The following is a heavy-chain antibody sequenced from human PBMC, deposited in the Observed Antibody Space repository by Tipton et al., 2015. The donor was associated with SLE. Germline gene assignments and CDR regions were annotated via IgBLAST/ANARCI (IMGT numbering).Heavy chain of an antibody. D-gene: IGHD6-19*01. Sequence: SLRLSCAASGFTFSSYAMSWVRQAPGKGLEWVSSISGGSTYYADSRKGRFTISRDNSKNTLHLQMNSLRAEDTAVYYCASIAVAASFDYWGQGTLVTVSS. J-gene: IGHJ4*02. V-gene: IGHV3-38-3*01. CDR1: GFTFSSYA. CDR2: ISGGST. CDR3: ASIAVAASFDY.